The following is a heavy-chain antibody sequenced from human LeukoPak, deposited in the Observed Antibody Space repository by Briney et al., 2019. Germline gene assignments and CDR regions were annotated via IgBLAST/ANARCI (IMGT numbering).Heavy chain of an antibody. D-gene: IGHD6-6*01. CDR1: GDSMSGHF. Sequence: SETLSLTCTVSGDSMSGHFWSWIRQPPGKGLEWIGYVYYSGSTYYNPSLKSRLTMSVDTSKNHFSLRLSSVTAADTAVYYCAARIAARSFDYWGQGTLSPSPQ. J-gene: IGHJ4*02. CDR3: AARIAARSFDY. V-gene: IGHV4-59*08. CDR2: VYYSGST.